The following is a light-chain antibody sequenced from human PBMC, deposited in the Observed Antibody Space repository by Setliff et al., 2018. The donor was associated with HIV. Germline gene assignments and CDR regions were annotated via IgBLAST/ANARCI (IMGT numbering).Light chain of an antibody. V-gene: IGLV2-23*02. CDR3: CSYAGSRIFYV. CDR2: EVS. CDR1: SSDVGSYNL. J-gene: IGLJ1*01. Sequence: ALAQPASVSGSPGQSITISCTGTSSDVGSYNLVSWYQQHPGKAPKLMIYEVSKRPSGVSNRFSGSKSGNTASLTISVLQAEDEADYYCCSYAGSRIFYVFGTGTKVTVL.